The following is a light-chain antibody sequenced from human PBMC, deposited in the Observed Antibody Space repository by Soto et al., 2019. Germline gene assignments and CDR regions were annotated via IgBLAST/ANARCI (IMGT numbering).Light chain of an antibody. CDR1: QFLSSY. V-gene: IGKV3-11*01. J-gene: IGKJ5*01. CDR3: HQRNK. Sequence: VLTQSPATLSFSPGERATLSCRASQFLSSYLAWYQQKPGQPPRLLIYDTSNRAAGIPARFSGSRSGTDFTLPISSLEHEDFAVYFCHQRNKFGQGTRLEIK. CDR2: DTS.